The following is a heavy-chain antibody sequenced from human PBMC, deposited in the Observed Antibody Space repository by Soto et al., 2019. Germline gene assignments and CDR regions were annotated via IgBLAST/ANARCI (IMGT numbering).Heavy chain of an antibody. D-gene: IGHD2-8*01. Sequence: GGSLRLSCAASGFTFSSYAMSWVRQAPGKGLEWVSAISGSGGSTYYADSVKGRFTISRDNSKNTLYLQMNSLSAEDTAVYYCAKDLFYCTNGVCYDYYYYYGMDVWGQGTTVTVSS. CDR3: AKDLFYCTNGVCYDYYYYYGMDV. J-gene: IGHJ6*02. V-gene: IGHV3-23*01. CDR2: ISGSGGST. CDR1: GFTFSSYA.